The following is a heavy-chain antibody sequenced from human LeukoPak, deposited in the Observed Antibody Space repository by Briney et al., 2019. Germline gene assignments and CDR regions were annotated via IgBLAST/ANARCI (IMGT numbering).Heavy chain of an antibody. V-gene: IGHV3-23*01. CDR2: ICYGGADS. J-gene: IGHJ6*03. CDR1: GFTLSSYE. D-gene: IGHD2-15*01. Sequence: GGSLRLSCTVSGFTLSSYEMTWFRQAPGKGLEWVSSICYGGADSHYADSVKGRFTISRDNSKNTLYLQMNSLRAEDTAIYYCAKNGDRGAYCSGGSCYPYYYYNMDVWGKGTTVTISS. CDR3: AKNGDRGAYCSGGSCYPYYYYNMDV.